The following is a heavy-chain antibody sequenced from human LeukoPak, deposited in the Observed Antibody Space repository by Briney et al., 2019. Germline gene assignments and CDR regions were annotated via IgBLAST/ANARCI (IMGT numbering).Heavy chain of an antibody. V-gene: IGHV3-30*02. CDR3: AKDLGGSYYGRLPLDY. J-gene: IGHJ4*02. D-gene: IGHD1-26*01. CDR1: GFTFSSYG. Sequence: PGGSLRLSCAASGFTFSSYGMHWVRQAPGKGLEWVAFIRYDGSNKYYADSVKGRFTISRDNSKNTLYLQMNSLRAEDTAVYYCAKDLGGSYYGRLPLDYWGQGTLVTVSS. CDR2: IRYDGSNK.